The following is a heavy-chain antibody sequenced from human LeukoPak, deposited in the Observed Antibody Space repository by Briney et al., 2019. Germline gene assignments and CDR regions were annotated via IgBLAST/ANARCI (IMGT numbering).Heavy chain of an antibody. V-gene: IGHV3-33*06. CDR1: GFNFSSFG. J-gene: IGHJ4*02. CDR2: IWYDGSNK. D-gene: IGHD6-13*01. CDR3: AKDAAGSSSWANY. Sequence: GGSLRLSCAASGFNFSSFGMHWARQAPGKGLEWVAVIWYDGSNKYYADSVKGRFTISRDNSKNTLSLQMNSLRAEDTAVYYCAKDAAGSSSWANYWGQGALVTVSS.